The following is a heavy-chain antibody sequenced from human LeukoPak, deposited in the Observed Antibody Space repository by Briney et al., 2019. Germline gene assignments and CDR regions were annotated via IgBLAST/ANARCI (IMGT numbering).Heavy chain of an antibody. D-gene: IGHD2-2*01. V-gene: IGHV3-15*01. J-gene: IGHJ4*02. CDR1: GFTFSHVW. CDR2: IKTKIDGGTT. Sequence: GGSLRLSCAASGFTFSHVWMSWVRHAPGKGLEWGSRIKTKIDGGTTDYAASVKGRFTISRDDSKNTLYLQINSLKTEDTAVYYCTTESYCSSTSCPGTFDFWGQGTLVTVSS. CDR3: TTESYCSSTSCPGTFDF.